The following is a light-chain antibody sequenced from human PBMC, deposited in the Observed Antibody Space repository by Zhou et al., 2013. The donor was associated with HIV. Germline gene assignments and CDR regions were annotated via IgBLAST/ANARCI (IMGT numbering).Light chain of an antibody. CDR1: QTISSW. CDR2: AAF. CDR3: QQGNSFPIT. J-gene: IGKJ5*01. Sequence: DIQMTQSPSRLSASVGDTVNITCRASQTISSWLAWYQQKPGKAPNLLIYAAFTLQVGVPSRFSASGSGTDFNITISSLQPEDCATYYCQQGNSFPITFGQGTRLEIK. V-gene: IGKV1-12*01.